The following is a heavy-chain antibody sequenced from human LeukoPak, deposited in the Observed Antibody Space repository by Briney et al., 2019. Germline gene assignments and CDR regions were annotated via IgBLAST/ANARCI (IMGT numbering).Heavy chain of an antibody. CDR2: IIPISGTA. D-gene: IGHD3-22*01. Sequence: GASVKVSCKASGGTFSSYAISWVRQAPGQGLEWMGGIIPISGTANYAQKFQGRVTITADKSTSTAYMELSSLRSEDTAVYYCARRVVDDAFDIWGQGTMVTVSS. CDR3: ARRVVDDAFDI. J-gene: IGHJ3*02. CDR1: GGTFSSYA. V-gene: IGHV1-69*06.